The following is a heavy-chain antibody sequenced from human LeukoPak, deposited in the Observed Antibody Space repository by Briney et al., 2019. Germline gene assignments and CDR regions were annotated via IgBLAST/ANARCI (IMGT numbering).Heavy chain of an antibody. J-gene: IGHJ3*02. V-gene: IGHV4-59*08. Sequence: SETLSLTCTVSGGSISSYYWSWIRQPPGKGLEWIGYIYYSGSTNYNPSLKSRVTMSVDTSKNQFSLKLSSVTAADTAVYYCASLGVGATGAFDIWGQGTMVTVSS. D-gene: IGHD1-26*01. CDR1: GGSISSYY. CDR2: IYYSGST. CDR3: ASLGVGATGAFDI.